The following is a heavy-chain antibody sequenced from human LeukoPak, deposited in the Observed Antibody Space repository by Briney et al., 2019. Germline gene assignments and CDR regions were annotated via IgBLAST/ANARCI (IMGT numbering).Heavy chain of an antibody. CDR1: GFTFSDYY. J-gene: IGHJ4*02. Sequence: GGSLRLSCAASGFTFSDYYMSWIRQAPGKGLEWVSSISSSGSITYYADSVKGRFTISRDNAKNSLYLQMNSLRAEDTAVYYCARDSLIAVAGTFDYWGQGTLVTVSS. V-gene: IGHV3-11*04. CDR2: ISSSGSIT. CDR3: ARDSLIAVAGTFDY. D-gene: IGHD6-19*01.